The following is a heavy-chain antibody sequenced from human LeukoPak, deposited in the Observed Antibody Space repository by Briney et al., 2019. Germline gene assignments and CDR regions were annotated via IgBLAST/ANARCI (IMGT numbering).Heavy chain of an antibody. CDR3: ARDRDYGSGIFDY. Sequence: ASLKGSCKTSGYTFIGYYMHCVRQAPGHGLEWRGWTNPNSGGTNYAQKFQGRVTMTRDTSISTAYMELNRPRSDDTAVYYCARDRDYGSGIFDYWGQGTLVTVSS. J-gene: IGHJ4*02. D-gene: IGHD3-10*01. V-gene: IGHV1-2*02. CDR2: TNPNSGGT. CDR1: GYTFIGYY.